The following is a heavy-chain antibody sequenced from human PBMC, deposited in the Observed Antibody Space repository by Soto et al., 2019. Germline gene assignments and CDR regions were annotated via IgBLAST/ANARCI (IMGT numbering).Heavy chain of an antibody. CDR3: ARRSVGVKYFDY. CDR2: IYYSGST. J-gene: IGHJ4*02. D-gene: IGHD1-26*01. V-gene: IGHV4-39*01. Sequence: SETLSLTCTVSGGSISSSSYYWGWIRQPPGKGLEWIGSIYYSGSTYYNPSLKSRVTISVDTSKNQFSLKLSSVTAADTAVYYCARRSVGVKYFDYWGQGTLVTVSS. CDR1: GGSISSSSYY.